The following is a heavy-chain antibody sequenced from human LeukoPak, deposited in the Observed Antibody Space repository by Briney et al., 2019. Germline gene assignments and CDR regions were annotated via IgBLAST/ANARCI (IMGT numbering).Heavy chain of an antibody. CDR3: AARLPYYDSSGYGQTFDY. CDR1: GFTFTSSA. CDR2: IVVGSGTT. Sequence: SVKVSCKASGFTFTSSAMQWVRQARGQRLEWIGWIVVGSGTTNYAQKFQERVTITRDMSTSTAYMELSSLRSEDTAVYYCAARLPYYDSSGYGQTFDYWGQGTLVTVSS. V-gene: IGHV1-58*02. D-gene: IGHD3-22*01. J-gene: IGHJ4*02.